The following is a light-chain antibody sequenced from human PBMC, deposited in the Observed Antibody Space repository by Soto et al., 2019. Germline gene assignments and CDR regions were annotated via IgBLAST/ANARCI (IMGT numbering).Light chain of an antibody. V-gene: IGKV3D-20*02. J-gene: IGKJ1*01. CDR2: GAS. Sequence: EIVLTQSPGTLSLSPGERASLSCRASQSVSSSYLAWYQQKPGQAPRLLIYGASTRATGIPARFSGSGSGTEFTLTISSLQPDDFATYYCQQRSNWPPWTFGQGTKVDIK. CDR3: QQRSNWPPWT. CDR1: QSVSSSY.